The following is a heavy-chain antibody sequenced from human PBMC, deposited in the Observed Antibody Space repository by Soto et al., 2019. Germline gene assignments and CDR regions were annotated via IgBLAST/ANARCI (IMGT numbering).Heavy chain of an antibody. CDR2: INPNSGGT. Sequence: DSVKVSCKASGYTFTGYYMHWVRQAPGQGXEWMGWINPNSGGTNYAQKFQGWVTMTRDTSISTAYMELSRLRSDDTAVYYCAREGYDYVWGSYRSHRPKDNAFDIWGQGTMVTDSS. CDR1: GYTFTGYY. V-gene: IGHV1-2*04. D-gene: IGHD3-16*02. CDR3: AREGYDYVWGSYRSHRPKDNAFDI. J-gene: IGHJ3*02.